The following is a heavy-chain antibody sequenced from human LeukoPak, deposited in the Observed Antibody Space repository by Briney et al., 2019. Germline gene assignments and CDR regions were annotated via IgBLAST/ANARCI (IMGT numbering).Heavy chain of an antibody. CDR2: IKSKTDGGTT. D-gene: IGHD3-3*01. CDR1: GFTFSNAW. J-gene: IGHJ4*02. V-gene: IGHV3-15*01. CDR3: TSEHTSYYDFWSGYYDY. Sequence: GGSLRLSCAASGFTFSNAWMSWVRQAPGKGLEWVGRIKSKTDGGTTDYAAPVKGRFTILRDDSKNTLYLQMNSLKTEDTAVYYRTSEHTSYYDFWSGYYDYWGQGTLVTVSS.